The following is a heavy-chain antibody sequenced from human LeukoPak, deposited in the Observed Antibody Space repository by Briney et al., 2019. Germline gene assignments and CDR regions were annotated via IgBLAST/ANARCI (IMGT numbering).Heavy chain of an antibody. D-gene: IGHD3-10*01. Sequence: ASVKVSCKASGYTFTGYYMHWVRQAPGQGLEWMGWINPNSGGTNYAQKFQGGVTMTRDTSISTAYMELSRLRSDDTAVYYCARGPGRYYGSGSYFVFWGQGTLVTVSS. J-gene: IGHJ4*02. CDR1: GYTFTGYY. V-gene: IGHV1-2*02. CDR3: ARGPGRYYGSGSYFVF. CDR2: INPNSGGT.